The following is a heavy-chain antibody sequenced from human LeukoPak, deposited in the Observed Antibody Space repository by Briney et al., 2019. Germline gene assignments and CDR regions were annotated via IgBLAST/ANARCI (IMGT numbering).Heavy chain of an antibody. CDR1: GGSFSGYY. J-gene: IGHJ2*01. V-gene: IGHV4-34*01. D-gene: IGHD3-3*01. Sequence: PSETLSLTCAVYGGSFSGYYWSWIRQPPGKGLEWIGEINHSGSTNYNPSLKSRVTIPVDTSKNQFSLKLSSVTAADTAVYYCAREDYDDSGAWYFDLWGRGTLVTVSS. CDR3: AREDYDDSGAWYFDL. CDR2: INHSGST.